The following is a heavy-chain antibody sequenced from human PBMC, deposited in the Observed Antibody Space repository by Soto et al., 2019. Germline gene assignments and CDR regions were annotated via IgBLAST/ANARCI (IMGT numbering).Heavy chain of an antibody. V-gene: IGHV1-69*06. CDR2: IIPIFGTA. D-gene: IGHD5-18*01. Sequence: GASVKVSCKASGGTFSSYAISWVRQAPGQGLEWMGGIIPIFGTANYAQKFQGRVTITADKSTSTAYMELSSLRSEDTAVYYCAREEPRGYSYGNSMDVWGQGTTVTVSS. CDR3: AREEPRGYSYGNSMDV. CDR1: GGTFSSYA. J-gene: IGHJ6*02.